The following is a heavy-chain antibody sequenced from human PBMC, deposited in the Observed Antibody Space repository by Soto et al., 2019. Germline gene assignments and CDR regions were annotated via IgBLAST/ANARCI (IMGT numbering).Heavy chain of an antibody. CDR1: GFTFTTYA. CDR3: AKPGYMQQWLVRAYFDC. D-gene: IGHD6-19*01. V-gene: IGHV3-23*01. J-gene: IGHJ4*02. CDR2: ISGSGGST. Sequence: GGSLRLSFAASGFTFTTYALSWVRQAPGEGLEWVSGISGSGGSTYYAASVKGRFTISRDNSTNTLYLPTISLRAEDTDVYFCAKPGYMQQWLVRAYFDCWGQGTLVTVSS.